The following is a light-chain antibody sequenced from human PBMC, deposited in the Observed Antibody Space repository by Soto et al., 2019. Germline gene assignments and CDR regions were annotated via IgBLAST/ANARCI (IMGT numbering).Light chain of an antibody. CDR2: GAS. J-gene: IGKJ1*01. CDR3: QQYGSSPWT. V-gene: IGKV3-20*01. Sequence: EIVLTQSPGTLSLSQGERATLSCRASQSVSSSYLAWYQQKPGQAPRLLFYGASSRATGIPDRFSGSGSGTDFTLTISRLEPEDFAVYYCQQYGSSPWTFGQGTRWIS. CDR1: QSVSSSY.